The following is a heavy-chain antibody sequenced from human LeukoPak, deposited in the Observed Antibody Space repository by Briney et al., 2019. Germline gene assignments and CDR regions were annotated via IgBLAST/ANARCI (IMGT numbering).Heavy chain of an antibody. CDR3: ARERVYDKTGHDC. CDR1: GFNFRDYY. Sequence: GGSLRLSCAASGFNFRDYYMSWIRQAPGKGLECVSYISPSGSAKYYPDSVKGRFSISSANAKNSLYLQMNSLRADDPVLYYVARERVYDKTGHDCWGERTPVTASS. D-gene: IGHD3-22*01. CDR2: ISPSGSAK. V-gene: IGHV3-11*04. J-gene: IGHJ4*02.